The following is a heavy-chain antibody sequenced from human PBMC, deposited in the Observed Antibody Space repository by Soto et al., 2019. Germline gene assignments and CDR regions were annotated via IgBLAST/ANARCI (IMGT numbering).Heavy chain of an antibody. CDR1: GYTFTSYD. CDR2: MNPNSGNT. Sequence: ASVKVSCKASGYTFTSYDSNWVRQAPGQGLEWMGWMNPNSGNTGYAQKFQGRVTMTRHTSISTAYMELSSLRSEDKAVYYCARGSWGGREEAYDSCGPGTLVTLSS. V-gene: IGHV1-8*02. J-gene: IGHJ4*02. CDR3: ARGSWGGREEAYDS. D-gene: IGHD6-13*01.